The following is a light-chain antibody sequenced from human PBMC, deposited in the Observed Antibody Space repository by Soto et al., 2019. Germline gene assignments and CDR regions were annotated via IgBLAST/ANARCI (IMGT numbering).Light chain of an antibody. Sequence: EIVLMQSPGTLSLSPGERATLSCRASQSVSSSYLAWYQQKPRQAPRLLIYGASSRATGIPDRFSGSGSGTDFTLTISRLEPEDFAVYYCQQYGSSPWTFGQGTKVEIK. V-gene: IGKV3-20*01. CDR2: GAS. CDR3: QQYGSSPWT. CDR1: QSVSSSY. J-gene: IGKJ1*01.